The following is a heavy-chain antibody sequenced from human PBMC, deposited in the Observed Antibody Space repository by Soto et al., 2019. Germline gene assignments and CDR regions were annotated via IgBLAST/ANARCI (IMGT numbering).Heavy chain of an antibody. CDR2: IYPGDSDT. V-gene: IGHV5-51*01. CDR3: LSLLYCSGGSCYEYNWFDP. Sequence: GESLKISCKGSGYSFTSYWIGWVRQMPGKGLEWMGIIYPGDSDTRYSPSFQGQVTISADKSISTAYLQWSSLKVSDTAMYFCLSLLYCSGGSCYEYNWFDPWGQGTLVTVSS. J-gene: IGHJ5*02. D-gene: IGHD2-15*01. CDR1: GYSFTSYW.